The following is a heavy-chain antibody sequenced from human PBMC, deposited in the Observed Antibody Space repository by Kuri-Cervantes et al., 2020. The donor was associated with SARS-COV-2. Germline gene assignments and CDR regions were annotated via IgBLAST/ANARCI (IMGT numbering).Heavy chain of an antibody. CDR3: AKGGATYYYDSSGSRDVY. V-gene: IGHV3-23*01. CDR2: ISGSGGST. CDR1: GFTFSSYA. Sequence: GESLKISCAASGFTFSSYAMSWVRQAPGKGLECVSAISGSGGSTYYADSVKGRFTISRDNSNNTLYLQMNSLRAEDTAVYYCAKGGATYYYDSSGSRDVYGGHGTLVNVSS. D-gene: IGHD3-22*01. J-gene: IGHJ4*01.